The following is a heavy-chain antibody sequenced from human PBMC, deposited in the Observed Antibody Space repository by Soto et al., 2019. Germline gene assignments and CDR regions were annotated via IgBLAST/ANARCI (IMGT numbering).Heavy chain of an antibody. Sequence: QVQLVESGGGVVQPGRSLRLSCAASGFTFKNYGIHWVRQAPGKGLEWVAVIWNDGSQKHYVDSVKGRFTISRDNSKSMLYLQMDSLRAEDTALYYCARGPTGKLDSWGQGTLVTVSS. D-gene: IGHD4-17*01. CDR2: IWNDGSQK. CDR1: GFTFKNYG. V-gene: IGHV3-33*01. CDR3: ARGPTGKLDS. J-gene: IGHJ4*02.